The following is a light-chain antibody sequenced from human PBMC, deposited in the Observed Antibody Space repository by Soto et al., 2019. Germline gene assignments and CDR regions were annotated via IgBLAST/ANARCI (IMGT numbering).Light chain of an antibody. CDR3: LSFDTSLSGSV. Sequence: QSALTQPPSVSGAPGQRVTISCTGTSSNIGAGYDVHWYQYLPGTAPKLLISRSTNRPSGVPDRFSGSKSGTSASLAITGLQPEDEADYFCLSFDTSLSGSVFGGGTKLTVL. V-gene: IGLV1-40*01. CDR1: SSNIGAGYD. CDR2: RST. J-gene: IGLJ2*01.